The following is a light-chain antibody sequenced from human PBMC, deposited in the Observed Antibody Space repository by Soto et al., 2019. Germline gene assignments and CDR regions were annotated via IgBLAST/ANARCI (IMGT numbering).Light chain of an antibody. J-gene: IGLJ7*01. CDR2: DND. Sequence: QSELTQPPSVSAAAGQKVTISCSGSSSNIGDNYVSWYQQVPGTAPKLLIYDNDQRSSGTLDRFSAYKAGTSATLGITGLQAGDEADYYCGTWDSSLSVAVFGGGTQLTVL. CDR1: SSNIGDNY. CDR3: GTWDSSLSVAV. V-gene: IGLV1-51*01.